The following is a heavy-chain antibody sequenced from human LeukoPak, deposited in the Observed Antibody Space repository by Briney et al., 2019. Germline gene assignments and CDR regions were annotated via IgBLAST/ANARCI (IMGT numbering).Heavy chain of an antibody. V-gene: IGHV3-30*18. J-gene: IGHJ4*02. CDR1: GFTFSSYG. D-gene: IGHD3-10*01. CDR3: AKDYYGSGSYYTVDF. CDR2: ILYDGSSK. Sequence: GGSLRLSCAASGFTFSSYGMHWVRQAPGKGLEWVAVILYDGSSKYYADSVKGRFTISRDNSKNTLDLQMNSLRPENTAVYYCAKDYYGSGSYYTVDFWGQGTLVTVSS.